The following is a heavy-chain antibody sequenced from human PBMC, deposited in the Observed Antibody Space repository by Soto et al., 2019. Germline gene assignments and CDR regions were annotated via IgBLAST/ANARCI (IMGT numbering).Heavy chain of an antibody. Sequence: QVQLVQSGAEVKKPGSSVKVSCKASGGTFSSYAISWVRQAPGQGLEWMGGIIPIFGTANYAQKFQGRVTITADESTSTAYMQLSSLRSEDKAVYYCARGEGYYGSGSYSYYHYYYGMDVWGQATTVTVSS. CDR3: ARGEGYYGSGSYSYYHYYYGMDV. CDR1: GGTFSSYA. J-gene: IGHJ6*02. D-gene: IGHD3-10*01. CDR2: IIPIFGTA. V-gene: IGHV1-69*01.